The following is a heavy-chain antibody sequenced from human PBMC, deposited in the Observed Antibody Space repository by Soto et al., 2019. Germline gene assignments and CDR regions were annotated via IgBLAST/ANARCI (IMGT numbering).Heavy chain of an antibody. J-gene: IGHJ5*02. V-gene: IGHV4-39*01. CDR1: GGSISSSSYY. D-gene: IGHD3-10*01. CDR2: IYYSGST. CDR3: VRHSYYYGSTYGCWLDP. Sequence: SATLSLTCTVSGGSISSSSYYWGWIRQPPGKGLEWIGSIYYSGSTYYNPSLKSRVTISVDTSKNQFSLKLSSVTAADTAVYYCVRHSYYYGSTYGCWLDPWGQGTLVTVSS.